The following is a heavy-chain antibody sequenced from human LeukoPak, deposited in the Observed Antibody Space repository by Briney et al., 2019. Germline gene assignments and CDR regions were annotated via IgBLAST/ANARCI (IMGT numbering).Heavy chain of an antibody. CDR1: GFTFSSYS. Sequence: GGSLRLSCAASGFTFSSYSMNWVRQAPGKGLEWVSSISSSSSYICYADSVKGRFTISRDNAKNSLYLQMNSPRAEDTAVYYCARGIDYDILTGYNYWGQGTLVTVSS. J-gene: IGHJ4*02. V-gene: IGHV3-21*01. CDR2: ISSSSSYI. CDR3: ARGIDYDILTGYNY. D-gene: IGHD3-9*01.